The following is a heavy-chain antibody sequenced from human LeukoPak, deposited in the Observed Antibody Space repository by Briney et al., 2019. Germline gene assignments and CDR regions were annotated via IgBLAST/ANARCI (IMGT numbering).Heavy chain of an antibody. J-gene: IGHJ4*02. CDR3: ARDSTIAARQGDY. D-gene: IGHD6-6*01. CDR2: ISRSSSTI. V-gene: IGHV3-48*01. CDR1: GGSISSSS. Sequence: ETLSLTCTVSGGSISSSSYYWGWIRQAPGKGLEWVSYISRSSSTIYYADSVKGRFTISRDNAKNSLYLQMNSLRAEDTAVYYCARDSTIAARQGDYWGQGTLVTVSS.